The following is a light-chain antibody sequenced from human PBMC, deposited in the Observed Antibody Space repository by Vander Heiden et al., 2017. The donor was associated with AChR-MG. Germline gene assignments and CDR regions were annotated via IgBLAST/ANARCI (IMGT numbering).Light chain of an antibody. CDR2: LGS. J-gene: IGKJ5*01. V-gene: IGKV2-28*01. CDR3: RQALQTPLT. CDR1: QSLAHSNVDNY. Sequence: DIVMTQSPLYLPVPPGEASSSYCRTSQSLAHSNVDNYLDWYLQKPGQSPQLLIYLGSNRASGVPDRFSGSGSGTDFTLKISRVEAEDVGVYYCRQALQTPLTFGQGTRLEIK.